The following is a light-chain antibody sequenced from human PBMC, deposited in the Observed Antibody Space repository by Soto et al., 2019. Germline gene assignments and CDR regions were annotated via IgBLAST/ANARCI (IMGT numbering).Light chain of an antibody. CDR1: QSISNY. J-gene: IGKJ1*01. CDR2: AAS. CDR3: QQSYSTPRT. Sequence: DIQMTQSPSSLSASVVDRVTSTYRASQSISNYLNWYQQKPGKAPKLLMYAASSLQSGVPSRFSGSGSGTDFTLTISSLQPEDFATYYCQQSYSTPRTFGQGTKVEIK. V-gene: IGKV1-39*01.